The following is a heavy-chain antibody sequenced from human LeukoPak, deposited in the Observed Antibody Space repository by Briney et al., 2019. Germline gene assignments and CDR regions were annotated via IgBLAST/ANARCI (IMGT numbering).Heavy chain of an antibody. V-gene: IGHV3-30*18. CDR1: GFTFSSYG. Sequence: GGSLRLSCAASGFTFSSYGMHWVRQAPVKGLEWLAVIAYDGSHEHYVDSVKGRFTISRDNSKNTLFLQMNSLSAEDTAVYYCAKDLPVAAAIGGREGATTNFDFWGQGALVSVSS. CDR2: IAYDGSHE. CDR3: AKDLPVAAAIGGREGATTNFDF. D-gene: IGHD1-26*01. J-gene: IGHJ4*02.